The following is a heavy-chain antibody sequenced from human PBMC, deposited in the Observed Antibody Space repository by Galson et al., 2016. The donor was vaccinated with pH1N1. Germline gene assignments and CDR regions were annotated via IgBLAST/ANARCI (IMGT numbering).Heavy chain of an antibody. Sequence: SLRLSCAASGFTFSSYWMTWVRQAPGKGLEWVANMNQDGSEKYYVDSVKGRFTISRYDSKNTVFLQMDSLRAEDTAIYYCARGNPPSSPVDYWGQGTLVTVSS. CDR1: GFTFSSYW. V-gene: IGHV3-7*01. CDR2: MNQDGSEK. J-gene: IGHJ4*02. CDR3: ARGNPPSSPVDY.